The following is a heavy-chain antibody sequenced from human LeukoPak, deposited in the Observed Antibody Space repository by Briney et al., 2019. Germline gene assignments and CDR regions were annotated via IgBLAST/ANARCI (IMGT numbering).Heavy chain of an antibody. CDR3: TYYYDISTYYHVDY. CDR1: GLAFNNAW. D-gene: IGHD3-22*01. Sequence: GGSLRLSCTASGLAFNNAWMSWVRQVPGKGLEWVGRIKSKANGGTTDHAAPVKGRFTISRDDSKSTLYLQMNSLKTEDTAVYYCTYYYDISTYYHVDYWGQGTLVTVSS. CDR2: IKSKANGGTT. V-gene: IGHV3-15*01. J-gene: IGHJ4*02.